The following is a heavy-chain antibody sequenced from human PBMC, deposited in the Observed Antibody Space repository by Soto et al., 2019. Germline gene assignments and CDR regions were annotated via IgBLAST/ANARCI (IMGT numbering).Heavy chain of an antibody. CDR1: GGSISSGGYY. D-gene: IGHD5-12*01. Sequence: QVQLQESGPGLVKPSQTLSLTCTVSGGSISSGGYYWSWIRQHPGKGLEWIGYIYYSGSTYYNPSLKFLDTISLDTSKNQFSLKLSSVTAADTAVYSCARLGDGYNGSYDAFDIWGQETMVTVSS. CDR3: ARLGDGYNGSYDAFDI. V-gene: IGHV4-31*01. J-gene: IGHJ3*02. CDR2: IYYSGST.